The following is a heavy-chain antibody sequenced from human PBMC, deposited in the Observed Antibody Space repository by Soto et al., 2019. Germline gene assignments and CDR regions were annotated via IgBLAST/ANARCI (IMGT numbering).Heavy chain of an antibody. D-gene: IGHD6-13*01. CDR3: ASGFKAAAGTVV. J-gene: IGHJ4*02. CDR1: GGPISRYY. Sequence: SETLSLTCTVSGGPISRYYWSWIRQPPGKGLEGIGDIYYSGNTNYNPSLKRRVTISVDTSKNQFSLKLSTVTAADTAVYDCASGFKAAAGTVVWGQGNLVTFSS. CDR2: IYYSGNT. V-gene: IGHV4-59*01.